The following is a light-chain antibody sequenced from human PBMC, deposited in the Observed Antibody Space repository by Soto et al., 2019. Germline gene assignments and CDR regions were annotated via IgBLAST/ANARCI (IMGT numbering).Light chain of an antibody. Sequence: DIPMTQSPSSLSASVGDRVTITCRASQSISSYLNWYQQKPGKAPKLLIYAASSLQSGVPSRFSGSGSGTDFSLTISSLQPEDFATYYCQQSYSTPQNTFGRGTKLQIK. CDR1: QSISSY. CDR3: QQSYSTPQNT. J-gene: IGKJ2*01. CDR2: AAS. V-gene: IGKV1-39*01.